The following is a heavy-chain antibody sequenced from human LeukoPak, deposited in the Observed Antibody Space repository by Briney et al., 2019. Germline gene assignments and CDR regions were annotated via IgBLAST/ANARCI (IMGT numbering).Heavy chain of an antibody. Sequence: GRSLRLSCAASGFTFSSYAIHWVRQGPGKGLEWVAVISYDGSNKYYADSVKGRFTISRDNSKNTLYLQMNSLRAEDTAVYYCARETGSAVGSTDFDYWGQGTLVTVSS. CDR1: GFTFSSYA. J-gene: IGHJ4*02. CDR3: ARETGSAVGSTDFDY. CDR2: ISYDGSNK. D-gene: IGHD4-17*01. V-gene: IGHV3-30-3*01.